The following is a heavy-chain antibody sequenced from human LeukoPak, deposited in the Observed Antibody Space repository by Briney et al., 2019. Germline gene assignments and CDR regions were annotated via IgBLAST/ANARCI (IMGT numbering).Heavy chain of an antibody. V-gene: IGHV3-23*01. Sequence: GGSLRLSCAASGFMFSSNWMSWVRQAPGKGLEWVSVIGGSNGITFYVGSVKGRFTISRDNSKDTLYLQMNSLRAEDTAVYYCARNENSGWGYFDYWGQGTLVTVSS. J-gene: IGHJ4*02. CDR2: IGGSNGIT. CDR3: ARNENSGWGYFDY. D-gene: IGHD5-12*01. CDR1: GFMFSSNW.